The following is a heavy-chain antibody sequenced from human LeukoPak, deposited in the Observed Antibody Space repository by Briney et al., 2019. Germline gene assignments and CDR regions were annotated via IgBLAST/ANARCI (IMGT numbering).Heavy chain of an antibody. CDR2: IYYSGST. CDR1: GGSISSSSYY. V-gene: IGHV4-39*07. Sequence: SETLSLTCTVSGGSISSSSYYWGWIRQPPGKGLEWIGSIYYSGSTYYNPSLKSRVTMSVDTSKNQFSLKLSSVTAADTAVYYCAREGWFGELGLDYWGQGTLVTVSS. CDR3: AREGWFGELGLDY. J-gene: IGHJ4*02. D-gene: IGHD3-10*01.